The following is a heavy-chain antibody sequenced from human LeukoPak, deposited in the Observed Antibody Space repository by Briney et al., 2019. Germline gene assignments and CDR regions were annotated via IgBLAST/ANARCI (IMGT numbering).Heavy chain of an antibody. CDR3: ARGSCSSTSCTYYYYYYYMDV. CDR1: GGSFSGYY. CDR2: INHSGST. V-gene: IGHV4-34*01. J-gene: IGHJ6*03. Sequence: SETLSLTCAVYGGSFSGYYWSWIRQPPGKGLEWIGEINHSGSTNCNPSLKSRVTISVDTSKNQFSLKLSSVTAAATAVYYCARGSCSSTSCTYYYYYYYMDVWGKGTTVTVSS. D-gene: IGHD2-2*01.